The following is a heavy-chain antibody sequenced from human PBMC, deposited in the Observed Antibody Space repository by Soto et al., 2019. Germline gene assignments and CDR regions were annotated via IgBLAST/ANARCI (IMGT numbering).Heavy chain of an antibody. D-gene: IGHD2-8*01. CDR3: ARVRRDIVLMVYATRRSQIDY. CDR2: IKQDGSEK. V-gene: IGHV3-7*01. J-gene: IGHJ4*02. CDR1: GFTFSSYW. Sequence: GGSLRLSCAASGFTFSSYWISWVRQAPGKGLEWVANIKQDGSEKYYVDSVKGRFTISRDNAKNSLYLQMNSLRAEDTAVYYCARVRRDIVLMVYATRRSQIDYWGQGTLVTVSS.